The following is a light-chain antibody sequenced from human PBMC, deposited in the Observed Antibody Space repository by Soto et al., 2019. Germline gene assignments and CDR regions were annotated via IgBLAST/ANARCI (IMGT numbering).Light chain of an antibody. J-gene: IGLJ1*01. V-gene: IGLV2-14*03. CDR2: DIR. Sequence: QSVLTQPASVSGSPGQSITISCTGTSSDVGGYKYVSWYQQHPGKAPKLMIYDIRNRPSGVSNRFSGSKSGNTASLTISGLQAEDEADYYCSSYTSSSTRVFGTVTKVTVL. CDR3: SSYTSSSTRV. CDR1: SSDVGGYKY.